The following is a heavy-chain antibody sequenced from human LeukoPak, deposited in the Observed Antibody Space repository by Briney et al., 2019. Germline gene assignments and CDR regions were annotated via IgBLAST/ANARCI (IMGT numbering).Heavy chain of an antibody. J-gene: IGHJ4*02. CDR1: GFTFSSCA. V-gene: IGHV3-23*01. CDR3: AKARSTLDYPIDH. CDR2: LSGSGGST. Sequence: AGVSLRLSCAASGFTFSSCAKRWVSRAPPRGRVWVSALSGSGGSTYYAASVKGRFTISRDNSKNTLYLQMNSLRAEDTAVYYCAKARSTLDYPIDHWGQGTLVTVSS. D-gene: IGHD3/OR15-3a*01.